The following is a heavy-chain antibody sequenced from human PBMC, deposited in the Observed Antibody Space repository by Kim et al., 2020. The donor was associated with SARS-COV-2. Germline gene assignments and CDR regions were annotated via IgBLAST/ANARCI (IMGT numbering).Heavy chain of an antibody. D-gene: IGHD3-3*01. CDR2: IYYSGST. CDR3: ARAMGITIFGVVIVNWFDP. J-gene: IGHJ5*02. V-gene: IGHV4-31*03. CDR1: GGSISSGGYY. Sequence: SETLSLTCTVSGGSISSGGYYWSWIRQHPGKGPEWIGYIYYSGSTYYNPSLKSRVTISVDTSKNQFSLKLSSVTAADTAVYYCARAMGITIFGVVIVNWFDPWGQGTLVTVSS.